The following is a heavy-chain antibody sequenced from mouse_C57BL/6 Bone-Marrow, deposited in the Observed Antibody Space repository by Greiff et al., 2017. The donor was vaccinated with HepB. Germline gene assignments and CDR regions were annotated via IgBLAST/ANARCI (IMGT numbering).Heavy chain of an antibody. Sequence: EVMLVESGGGLVQPGGSMKLSCVASGFTFSNYWMNWVRQSPEKGLEWVAQIRLKSDNYATNYAESVKGRFTISRDDFQRSVYMQMHNLRAEDTGIYYCTGPVVADYWGQGTTLTVSS. CDR2: IRLKSDNYAT. D-gene: IGHD1-1*01. J-gene: IGHJ2*01. V-gene: IGHV6-3*01. CDR1: GFTFSNYW. CDR3: TGPVVADY.